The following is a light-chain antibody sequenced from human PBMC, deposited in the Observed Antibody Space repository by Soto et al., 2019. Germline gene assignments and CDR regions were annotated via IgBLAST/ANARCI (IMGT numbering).Light chain of an antibody. V-gene: IGKV3-20*01. CDR2: GAS. J-gene: IGKJ3*01. CDR3: QQYGSSPPCT. Sequence: EIVLTQSPGTLSLSPGERATLSCRASQSVSSSYLAWYQQKPGQAPRLVIYGASSRATGIPDRFSGSGSGTDFTLTISRLEPADFAVYYCQQYGSSPPCTFGPGTKVDIK. CDR1: QSVSSSY.